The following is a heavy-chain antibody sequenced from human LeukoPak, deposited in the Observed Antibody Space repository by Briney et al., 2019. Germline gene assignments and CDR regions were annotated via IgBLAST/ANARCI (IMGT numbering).Heavy chain of an antibody. Sequence: SETLSLTCAVSGHSISSGYYWGWIRQPPGKGLEWIGVIYHTGSTYYNPSLKTRVTISIDTSKNQFSLRLNSVTAADTAVYYCARPSSSWYNWFDPWGQGTLVTVSS. CDR2: IYHTGST. CDR1: GHSISSGYY. J-gene: IGHJ5*02. V-gene: IGHV4-38-2*01. D-gene: IGHD6-13*01. CDR3: ARPSSSWYNWFDP.